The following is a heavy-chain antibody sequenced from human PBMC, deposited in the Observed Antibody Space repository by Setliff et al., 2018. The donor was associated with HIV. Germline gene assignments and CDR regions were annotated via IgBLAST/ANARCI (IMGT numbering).Heavy chain of an antibody. CDR3: ARGGGQPSVDY. CDR2: IYYSGST. D-gene: IGHD2-15*01. CDR1: GGSISSSSYY. Sequence: PSETLSLTCTVSGGSISSSSYYWGWIRQPPGKGLEWIGSIYYSGSTYYNPSLKSRVTISVDTSKNQFSLKLSSVTAADTAVYYCARGGGQPSVDYWGQGTLVTVSS. V-gene: IGHV4-39*07. J-gene: IGHJ4*02.